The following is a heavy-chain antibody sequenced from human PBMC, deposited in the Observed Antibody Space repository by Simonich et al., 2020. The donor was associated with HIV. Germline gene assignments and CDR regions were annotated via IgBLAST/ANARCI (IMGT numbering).Heavy chain of an antibody. Sequence: QVQLQQWGARLLKPSETLSLTCAVYGGSFRGYYWTWIRQPPGKGLDWIGEINHSGSTNYKPSRKSRVSMSVDTSKNQFSLRLSSVTAADTAVYYCARGELGDFDYWGQGTLVTVSS. CDR1: GGSFRGYY. J-gene: IGHJ4*02. CDR2: INHSGST. V-gene: IGHV4-34*01. D-gene: IGHD3-16*01. CDR3: ARGELGDFDY.